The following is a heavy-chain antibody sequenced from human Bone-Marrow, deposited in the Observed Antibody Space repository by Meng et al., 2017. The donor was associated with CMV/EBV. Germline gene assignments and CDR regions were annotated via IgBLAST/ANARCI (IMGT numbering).Heavy chain of an antibody. Sequence: SVKVSCKASGGTFSSHAISWVRQAPGQGLEWMGGIIPIFGTANYAQKFQGRVTITTDESTSTAYMELSSLRSEDTAVYYCARHHPGEYSSSSGVPLDYWGQGTLVTVSS. D-gene: IGHD6-6*01. J-gene: IGHJ4*02. CDR2: IIPIFGTA. V-gene: IGHV1-69*05. CDR1: GGTFSSHA. CDR3: ARHHPGEYSSSSGVPLDY.